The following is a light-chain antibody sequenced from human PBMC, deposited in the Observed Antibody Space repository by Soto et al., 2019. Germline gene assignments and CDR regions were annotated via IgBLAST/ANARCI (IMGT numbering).Light chain of an antibody. J-gene: IGKJ4*01. CDR3: QQRTNWRALT. V-gene: IGKV3D-20*02. CDR1: QSVSSSY. Sequence: EIVLTQSPGTLSLSPGERATLSCRASQSVSSSYLAWYQQKPGQAPRLLIYDASSRATAIPARFSGSGSGTDFTLTISSLEPEDFAVYYCQQRTNWRALTFGGGTKVDIK. CDR2: DAS.